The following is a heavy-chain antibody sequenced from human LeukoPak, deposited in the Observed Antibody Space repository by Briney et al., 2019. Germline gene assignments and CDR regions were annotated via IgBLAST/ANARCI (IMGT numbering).Heavy chain of an antibody. D-gene: IGHD1-14*01. J-gene: IGHJ4*02. Sequence: ASVKVSCKASGYTFTSYGISWVRQAPGQGLEWMGWINPNSGGTNYAQKFQGRVTMTRDTSISTAYMELSRLRSDDTAVYYCARGVTGTGFDYWGQGTLVTVSS. V-gene: IGHV1-2*02. CDR2: INPNSGGT. CDR1: GYTFTSYG. CDR3: ARGVTGTGFDY.